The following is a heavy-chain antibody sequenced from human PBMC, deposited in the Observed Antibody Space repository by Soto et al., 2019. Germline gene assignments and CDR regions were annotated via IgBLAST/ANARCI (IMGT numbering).Heavy chain of an antibody. Sequence: PGGSLRLSCAASGFIFSTSWMNWVRQAPGKGLEWVAAIKEDGSQKYYVDSVKGRFTISRDNARNSLYLQMNSLRAEDTAVYFCTRDRAYSCFDYWGQGTGVTVSS. CDR3: TRDRAYSCFDY. CDR2: IKEDGSQK. J-gene: IGHJ4*02. CDR1: GFIFSTSW. V-gene: IGHV3-7*05. D-gene: IGHD5-18*01.